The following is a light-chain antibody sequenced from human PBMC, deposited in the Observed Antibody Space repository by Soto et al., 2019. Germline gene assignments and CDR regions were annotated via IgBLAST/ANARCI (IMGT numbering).Light chain of an antibody. CDR3: QQFSRSFQFT. Sequence: LVLTQSPGTLSLSPGERATLSCRASQSIGSSDLAWFQQRPGQAPRLLIYHASSRATGIPDRFSGSGSGTDFTLSISRVQHEDFAVYYCQQFSRSFQFTFGPGTKVEI. CDR2: HAS. CDR1: QSIGSSD. V-gene: IGKV3-20*01. J-gene: IGKJ3*01.